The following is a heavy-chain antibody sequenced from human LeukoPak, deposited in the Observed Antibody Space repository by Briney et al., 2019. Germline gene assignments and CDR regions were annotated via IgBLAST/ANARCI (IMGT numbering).Heavy chain of an antibody. CDR1: GGSISSYY. D-gene: IGHD3-9*01. CDR2: IYYSGST. CDR3: ARVRKDYYDIFAFDY. V-gene: IGHV4-59*01. Sequence: SPSETLSLTCTASGGSISSYYWSWIRQPPGKGLEWIGYIYYSGSTNYNPSLKSRVTISVDTSKNQFSLKLSSVTAADTAVYYCARVRKDYYDIFAFDYWGQGTLVTVSS. J-gene: IGHJ4*02.